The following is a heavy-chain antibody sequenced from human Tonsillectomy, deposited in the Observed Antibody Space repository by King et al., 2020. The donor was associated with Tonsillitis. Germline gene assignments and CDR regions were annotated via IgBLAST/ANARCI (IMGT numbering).Heavy chain of an antibody. V-gene: IGHV1-46*01. J-gene: IGHJ3*02. Sequence: VQSGAEVKKPGASVKVSCKASGYTFTNYNIHWVRQAPGQGLQWMGIINPNGGSTSYSQKLQGRVSMTRDTSTSTVYRELSSLRSEDTAVYYCSIGSAVAGPPRPFDIWGQGTMVTVSS. CDR3: SIGSAVAGPPRPFDI. CDR2: INPNGGST. D-gene: IGHD6-19*01. CDR1: GYTFTNYN.